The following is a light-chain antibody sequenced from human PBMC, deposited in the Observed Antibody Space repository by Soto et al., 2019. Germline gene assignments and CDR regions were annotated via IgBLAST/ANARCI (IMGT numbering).Light chain of an antibody. V-gene: IGKV1-39*01. CDR2: AAS. CDR1: QSISSY. Sequence: DIQMTQSPSSLSASVGDRVTITCRTSQSISSYLNWYQQKPGKAPKLLIYAASSLQSGVPSRFSGSGSGTDFTLTISSLQPEDSATYYCQQSHSTPWTFGHGTKVEIK. J-gene: IGKJ1*01. CDR3: QQSHSTPWT.